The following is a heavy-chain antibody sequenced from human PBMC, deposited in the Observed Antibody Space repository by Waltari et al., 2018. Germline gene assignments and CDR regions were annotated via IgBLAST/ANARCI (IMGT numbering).Heavy chain of an antibody. Sequence: QLQLQESGPGLVKPSGTLSLTCGVSGDSMSRTDVWNWVRQPPGKGLEWIGQVRRSGRTNYNPSFASRVTVAMDTYNNHFSLRLTSATAADTAVYFCARDRGRGLYLDSWGPGILVTVSP. CDR1: GDSMSRTDV. D-gene: IGHD2-15*01. CDR3: ARDRGRGLYLDS. J-gene: IGHJ4*02. V-gene: IGHV4-4*02. CDR2: VRRSGRT.